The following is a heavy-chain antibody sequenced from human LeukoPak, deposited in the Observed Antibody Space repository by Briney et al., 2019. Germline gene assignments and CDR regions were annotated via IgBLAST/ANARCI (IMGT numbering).Heavy chain of an antibody. J-gene: IGHJ4*02. V-gene: IGHV3-30*03. D-gene: IGHD1-26*01. CDR3: APSDSGQYYFDY. CDR1: GFTFSSYG. Sequence: GRSLRLSCAASGFTFSSYGMHWVRQAPGKGLEWVAVISYDGSNKYYADSVKGRFTISRDNAKNSLYLQMNSLRAEDTAVYYCAPSDSGQYYFDYWGQGTLVTVSS. CDR2: ISYDGSNK.